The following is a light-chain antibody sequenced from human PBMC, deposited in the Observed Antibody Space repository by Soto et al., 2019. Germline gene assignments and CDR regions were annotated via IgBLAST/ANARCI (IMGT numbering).Light chain of an antibody. J-gene: IGLJ3*02. Sequence: QSALTQPASVSGSPGQSITISCTGTSSDVGSYNLVSWYQQHPGKAPKLMLYEVNNRPSGVSNRFSASKSGNTASLTISGLHAEDADYYYCRSYTSTSTGVFGGGTKLTVL. CDR2: EVN. V-gene: IGLV2-14*02. CDR3: RSYTSTSTGV. CDR1: SSDVGSYNL.